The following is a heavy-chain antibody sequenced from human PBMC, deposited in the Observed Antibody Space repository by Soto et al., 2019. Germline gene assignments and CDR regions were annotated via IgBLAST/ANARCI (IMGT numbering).Heavy chain of an antibody. CDR3: ASSRYYDSSGFRIFDS. CDR1: GFTFSRYA. V-gene: IGHV3-23*01. Sequence: PGGSLRLSCAASGFTFSRYAMTWVRQAPGKGLEWVSGISGSGSSTYDAISVNGRFTISRDNSKNTLYLQMNSLRADDTAVYYCASSRYYDSSGFRIFDSWGQGTLVTVSS. D-gene: IGHD3-22*01. J-gene: IGHJ4*02. CDR2: ISGSGSST.